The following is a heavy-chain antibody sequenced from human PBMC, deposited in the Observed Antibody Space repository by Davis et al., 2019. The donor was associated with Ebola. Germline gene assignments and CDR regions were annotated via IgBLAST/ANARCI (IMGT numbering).Heavy chain of an antibody. CDR1: GFTFSRYW. Sequence: SLKISCAAPGFTFSRYWMSWVRQAPGKGLEWVANIKTDGTEGYYADSVKGRFTISRDNAKNSLYLQMNSLRAEDTAVYYCARDSPYYDFWSGYYTYWGQGTLVTVSS. J-gene: IGHJ4*02. CDR3: ARDSPYYDFWSGYYTY. D-gene: IGHD3-3*01. CDR2: IKTDGTEG. V-gene: IGHV3-7*01.